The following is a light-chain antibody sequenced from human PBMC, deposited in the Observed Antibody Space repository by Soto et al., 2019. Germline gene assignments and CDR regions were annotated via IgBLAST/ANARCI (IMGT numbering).Light chain of an antibody. CDR3: QQTDRPPFT. J-gene: IGKJ3*01. Sequence: DIQMTQSPSSLSASVGDTVTITCRASQRIGRLLSWYQQQPGKAPKLLIYDGFTLQGGVPSRFSGSGCGTDFTLTIGSLQPEDFTTYYCQQTDRPPFTFGPGTKVDVK. CDR1: QRIGRL. CDR2: DGF. V-gene: IGKV1-39*01.